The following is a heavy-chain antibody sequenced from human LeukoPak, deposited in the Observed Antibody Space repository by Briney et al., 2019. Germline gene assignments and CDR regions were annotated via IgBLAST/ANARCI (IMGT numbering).Heavy chain of an antibody. Sequence: GGSLRLSCAASGFIFNNYAMQWVRQAPGKGLEWVAIISFDGRNEYYTDSVKGRFTVSRDSSENTVHLQMNSLRPEGTAVYYCAREGYYAFDIWGQGTMVTVSS. CDR2: ISFDGRNE. CDR3: AREGYYAFDI. D-gene: IGHD3-22*01. V-gene: IGHV3-30-3*01. J-gene: IGHJ3*02. CDR1: GFIFNNYA.